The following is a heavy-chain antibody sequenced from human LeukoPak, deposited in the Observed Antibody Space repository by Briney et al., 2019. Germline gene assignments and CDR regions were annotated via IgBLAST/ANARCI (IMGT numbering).Heavy chain of an antibody. V-gene: IGHV1-18*01. CDR3: ARGDYYDSSGYYYPDAFDI. D-gene: IGHD3-22*01. CDR1: GYAFTTYG. CDR2: ISAYNGNT. Sequence: ASVKVSCKASGYAFTTYGISWVRQAPGQGLEWMGWISAYNGNTNYAQKFQGRVTMTTDTSTSTAYMEPRSLRSDDTAVYYCARGDYYDSSGYYYPDAFDIWGQGTMVTVSS. J-gene: IGHJ3*02.